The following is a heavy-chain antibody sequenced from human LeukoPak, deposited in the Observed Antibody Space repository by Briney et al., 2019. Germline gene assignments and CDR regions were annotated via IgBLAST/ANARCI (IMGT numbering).Heavy chain of an antibody. D-gene: IGHD4-17*01. CDR2: IYYSGST. J-gene: IGHJ4*02. CDR1: GVSISSYY. Sequence: SETLSLTCTVSGVSISSYYWSWIRQPPGKGLEWIGDIYYSGSTNYNHSLKSRVTISVDTSKNQLSLKLSAVTAADTAVYYCARHAYGDHFDYWGQGTLVTVSS. V-gene: IGHV4-59*08. CDR3: ARHAYGDHFDY.